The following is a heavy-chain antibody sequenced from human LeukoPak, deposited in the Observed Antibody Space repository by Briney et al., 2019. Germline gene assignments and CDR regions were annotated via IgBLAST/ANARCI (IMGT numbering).Heavy chain of an antibody. D-gene: IGHD3-10*01. V-gene: IGHV1-18*01. CDR3: ARVWGSMVAGALYNSYGMDV. CDR1: GYTFTSYG. Sequence: ASVNVSCKASGYTFTSYGINWVRQAPGQGLEWLGWISGYNGNTNYAQNLQGRVTMTTDTSTSTAYMELRSLRSDDTAVYYCARVWGSMVAGALYNSYGMDVWGQGTTVTVSS. J-gene: IGHJ6*02. CDR2: ISGYNGNT.